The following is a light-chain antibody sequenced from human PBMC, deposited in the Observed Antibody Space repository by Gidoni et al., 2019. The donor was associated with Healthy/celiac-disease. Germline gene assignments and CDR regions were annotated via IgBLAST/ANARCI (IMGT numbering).Light chain of an antibody. V-gene: IGKV1-9*01. CDR1: QSISSY. J-gene: IGKJ4*02. CDR3: QQLNSYPLT. CDR2: AAS. Sequence: DIQLTKSPAFLAASVGYRVTITCRSSQSISSYLDWYQQKPGKAPKLLIYAASTLQSGVPSTFSGSGSGTEFTLTISSLQPEDFATYYCQQLNSYPLTFGGGTKVEIK.